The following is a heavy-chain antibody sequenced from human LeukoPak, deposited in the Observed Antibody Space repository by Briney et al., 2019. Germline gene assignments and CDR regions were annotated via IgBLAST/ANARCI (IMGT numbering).Heavy chain of an antibody. CDR2: ISAYNGNT. J-gene: IGHJ4*02. D-gene: IGHD1-26*01. CDR3: ARGGDGSYYPYSSQDY. V-gene: IGHV1-18*01. CDR1: GYTFTSYG. Sequence: GASVKVSCKASGYTFTSYGISWVRQATGQGLEWMGWISAYNGNTNYAQKLQGRVTMTTDTSTSTAYMVLMSLRSDDTAVYYCARGGDGSYYPYSSQDYWGQGTLVTVSS.